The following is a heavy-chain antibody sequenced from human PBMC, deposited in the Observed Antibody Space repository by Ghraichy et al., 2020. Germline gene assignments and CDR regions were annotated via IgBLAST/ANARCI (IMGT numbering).Heavy chain of an antibody. CDR2: IYYSGST. J-gene: IGHJ5*02. D-gene: IGHD2-15*01. V-gene: IGHV4-31*03. CDR3: ATSFVSGYCSGGSGGCPLQFDP. Sequence: SETLSLTCTVSGGSISSGGYYWSWIRQHPGKGLEWIGYIYYSGSTYYNPSLKSRVTISVDTSKNQFSLKLSSVTAADTAVYYCATSFVSGYCSGGSGGCPLQFDPWGQGTLVTVSS. CDR1: GGSISSGGYY.